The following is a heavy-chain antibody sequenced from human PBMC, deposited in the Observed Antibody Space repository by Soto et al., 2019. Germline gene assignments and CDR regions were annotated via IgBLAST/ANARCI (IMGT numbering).Heavy chain of an antibody. CDR3: AREQHCSAGTCSYYCCGMDV. D-gene: IGHD2-15*01. Sequence: QVQLVQSGAEVKKPGSSVKDSCKASGGTFSTYAITWVRQAPGQGLGWMGGIIPVVGTVNYAQKFHGRVTLTADKSTGTAYMELSSLRSEATSLYFWAREQHCSAGTCSYYCCGMDVWGQGTTVTVSS. CDR2: IIPVVGTV. V-gene: IGHV1-69*06. CDR1: GGTFSTYA. J-gene: IGHJ6*02.